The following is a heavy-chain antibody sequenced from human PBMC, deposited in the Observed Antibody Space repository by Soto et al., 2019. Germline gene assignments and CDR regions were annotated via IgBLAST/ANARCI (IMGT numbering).Heavy chain of an antibody. J-gene: IGHJ5*02. CDR3: ARVRDWFDP. Sequence: EPLSLTCAISGGSFSGYYWNWIRQPPGKGLEWIGEIDHSGYTNYNPSLKSRVTISVDTSKNQFSLRLTSVTAADTAVYFCARVRDWFDPWGQGTLVTVSS. V-gene: IGHV4-34*01. D-gene: IGHD3-3*01. CDR2: IDHSGYT. CDR1: GGSFSGYY.